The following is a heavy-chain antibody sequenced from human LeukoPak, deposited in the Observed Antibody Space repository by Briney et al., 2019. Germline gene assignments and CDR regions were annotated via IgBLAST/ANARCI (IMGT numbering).Heavy chain of an antibody. CDR3: VRDLQYTSSSVSGRSFDY. J-gene: IGHJ4*02. V-gene: IGHV3-21*01. D-gene: IGHD6-6*01. CDR2: ISSTSSYI. Sequence: PGGSLRLSCAASGFTFSSYSMNWVRQAPGKGLEWVSSISSTSSYIYFVDSVKGRFTISRDNARNSLYLRMSSLRAEDTAVYYCVRDLQYTSSSVSGRSFDYWGQGTVVTVSS. CDR1: GFTFSSYS.